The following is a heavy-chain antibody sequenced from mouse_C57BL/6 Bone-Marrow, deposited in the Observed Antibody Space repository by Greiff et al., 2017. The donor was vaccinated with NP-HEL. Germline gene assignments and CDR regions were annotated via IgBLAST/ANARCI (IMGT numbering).Heavy chain of an antibody. Sequence: QVQLQQSGAELARPGASVKLSCKASGYTFTSYGMSWVKQRTGQGLEWIGEIYPRSGNTYYNEKFKGKATLTADKSSSTAYMELRSLTSEDSAVEYCAREGNDGYRYAYWGQGTLVTVSA. CDR2: IYPRSGNT. D-gene: IGHD2-3*01. V-gene: IGHV1-81*01. CDR1: GYTFTSYG. CDR3: AREGNDGYRYAY. J-gene: IGHJ3*01.